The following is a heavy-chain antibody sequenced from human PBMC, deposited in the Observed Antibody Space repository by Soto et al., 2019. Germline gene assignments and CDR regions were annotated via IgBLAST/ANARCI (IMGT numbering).Heavy chain of an antibody. Sequence: QVQLVESGGGVVQPGRSLRLSCAASGFTFSNYGMHWVRQAPGKGLEWVAVIWYDGGNKYYADSVKGRFTISRDSSKNTLYLQMNSLRAEDTAVYYCARATRYCSGGSCYGNDWGQGTLVTVSS. V-gene: IGHV3-33*01. CDR1: GFTFSNYG. J-gene: IGHJ4*02. CDR3: ARATRYCSGGSCYGND. CDR2: IWYDGGNK. D-gene: IGHD2-15*01.